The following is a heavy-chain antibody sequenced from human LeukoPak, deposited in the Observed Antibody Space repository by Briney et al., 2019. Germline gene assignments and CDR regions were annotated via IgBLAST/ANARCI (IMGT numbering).Heavy chain of an antibody. J-gene: IGHJ4*02. Sequence: SETLSLTCTVSGGSISSGGYYWSWIRQHPGKGLEWIGYIYYSGSTYYNPSLKSRVTISVDTSKNQFSLRLRSVTAADTAIYYCARDIPSGRFDYWGQGTLVTVSS. CDR3: ARDIPSGRFDY. D-gene: IGHD6-25*01. CDR2: IYYSGST. V-gene: IGHV4-31*03. CDR1: GGSISSGGYY.